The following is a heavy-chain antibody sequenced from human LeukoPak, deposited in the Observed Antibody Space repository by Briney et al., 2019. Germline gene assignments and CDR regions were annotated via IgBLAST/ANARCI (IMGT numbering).Heavy chain of an antibody. Sequence: SETLSLTCTVSGGSISSSGYYWGWIRQPPGKRLEWIGYIYYSGSTNYNPSLKSRVTISVDTSKNQFSLKLSSVTAADTAVYYCARDSYGGGWFDPWGQGTLVTVSS. D-gene: IGHD4-17*01. J-gene: IGHJ5*02. V-gene: IGHV4-61*08. CDR2: IYYSGST. CDR1: GGSISSSGYY. CDR3: ARDSYGGGWFDP.